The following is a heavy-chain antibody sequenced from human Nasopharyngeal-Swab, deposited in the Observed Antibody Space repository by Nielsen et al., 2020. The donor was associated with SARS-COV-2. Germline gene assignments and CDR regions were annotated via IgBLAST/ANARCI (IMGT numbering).Heavy chain of an antibody. J-gene: IGHJ4*02. CDR3: ARGGPYYYDSSGYFV. V-gene: IGHV5-51*01. CDR2: IYPGDSGT. D-gene: IGHD3-22*01. CDR1: GYSFTSYW. Sequence: GESLKISCKGSGYSFTSYWIGWVRQMPGKGLEWMGIIYPGDSGTRYSPSFQGQVTISADKSISTAYLQWSSLKASDTAMYYCARGGPYYYDSSGYFVWGQGTLVTVSS.